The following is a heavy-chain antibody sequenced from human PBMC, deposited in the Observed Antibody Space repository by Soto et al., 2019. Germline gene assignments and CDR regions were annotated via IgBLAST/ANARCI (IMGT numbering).Heavy chain of an antibody. V-gene: IGHV4-59*01. CDR2: LYYGRSA. J-gene: IGHJ4*02. Sequence: QVQLQESGPGLVKPSETLSLTCAVSGDSISSYYCMWIRQPPGKGLESIGYLYYGRSANYNPSLKSRVTLSVDTSTNQCPLALSSMTAADTAVYYCALRSMAVVPDYWCQGTLVTVSS. D-gene: IGHD3-22*01. CDR1: GDSISSYY. CDR3: ALRSMAVVPDY.